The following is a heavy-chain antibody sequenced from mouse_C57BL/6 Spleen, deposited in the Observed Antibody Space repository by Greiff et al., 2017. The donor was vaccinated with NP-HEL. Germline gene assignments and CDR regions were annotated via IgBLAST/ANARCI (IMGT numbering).Heavy chain of an antibody. J-gene: IGHJ3*01. CDR3: ARLLLRAFAY. D-gene: IGHD1-1*01. V-gene: IGHV5-9*01. Sequence: EVKVVESGGGLVKPGGSLKLSCAASGFTFSSYTMSWVRQTPEKRLEWVATISGGGGNTYYPDSVKGRFTISRDNAKNTLYLQMSSLRSEDTALYYCARLLLRAFAYWGQGTLVTVSA. CDR1: GFTFSSYT. CDR2: ISGGGGNT.